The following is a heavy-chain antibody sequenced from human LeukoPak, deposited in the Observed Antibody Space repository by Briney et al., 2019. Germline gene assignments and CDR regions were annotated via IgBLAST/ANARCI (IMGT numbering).Heavy chain of an antibody. D-gene: IGHD6-19*01. CDR3: ARGGSSGWYFNLRGLNY. Sequence: PSETLSLTCAVYGGSFSGYYWSWIRQPPGKGLEWIGEINHSGSTNYNPPLKSRVTISVDTSKNQFSLKLSSVTAADTAVYYCARGGSSGWYFNLRGLNYWGQGTLVTVSS. V-gene: IGHV4-34*01. CDR2: INHSGST. CDR1: GGSFSGYY. J-gene: IGHJ4*02.